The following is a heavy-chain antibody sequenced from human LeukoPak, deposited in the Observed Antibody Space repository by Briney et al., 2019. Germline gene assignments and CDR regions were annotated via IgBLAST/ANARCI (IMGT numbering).Heavy chain of an antibody. CDR2: IYSGGST. J-gene: IGHJ4*02. CDR3: ASPPMVRGVIF. CDR1: GFTVSSNY. Sequence: QTGGSLRLSCAASGFTVSSNYMSWVRQAPGKGLEWVSVIYSGGSTYYADSVKGRFTISRDNSKNTLYLQMNSLRAEDTAVYYCASPPMVRGVIFWGQGTLVTVSS. D-gene: IGHD3-10*01. V-gene: IGHV3-53*01.